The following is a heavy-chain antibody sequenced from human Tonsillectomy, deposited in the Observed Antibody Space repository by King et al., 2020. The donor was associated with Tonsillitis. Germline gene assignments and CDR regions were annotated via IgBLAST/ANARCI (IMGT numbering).Heavy chain of an antibody. CDR1: GFTVSSNY. V-gene: IGHV3-53*01. J-gene: IGHJ4*02. D-gene: IGHD5-12*01. CDR3: ARERLGYSGYDLWEYYFDY. Sequence: VQLVESGGGLIQPGGSLRLSCAASGFTVSSNYMSWVRQAPGKGLEWLSVLYSGGSTFYADSVKGRFTISRDNSKNTLYLQMNSLRAEDTAVYYCARERLGYSGYDLWEYYFDYWGQGTLVTVSS. CDR2: LYSGGST.